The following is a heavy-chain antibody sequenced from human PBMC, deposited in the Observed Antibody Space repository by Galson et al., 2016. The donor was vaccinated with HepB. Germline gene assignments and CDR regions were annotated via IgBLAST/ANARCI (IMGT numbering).Heavy chain of an antibody. D-gene: IGHD2/OR15-2a*01. V-gene: IGHV4-59*01. CDR3: ARSNSWSHYFDY. Sequence: ETLSLTCSVSAGSISRYYWSWIRQPPGKGLEWIGYINHSGSTSYNPSLKGRVTISVDTSTDQISLRLRSVTSADTAVYYCARSNSWSHYFDYWGQGSLVTVSS. J-gene: IGHJ4*02. CDR1: AGSISRYY. CDR2: INHSGST.